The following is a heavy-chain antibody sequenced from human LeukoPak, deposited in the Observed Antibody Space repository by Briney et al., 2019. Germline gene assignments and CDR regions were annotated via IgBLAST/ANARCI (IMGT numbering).Heavy chain of an antibody. J-gene: IGHJ6*02. D-gene: IGHD4-17*01. CDR2: IYYSGST. V-gene: IGHV4-59*01. Sequence: SETLSLTCTASGGSISSYYWSWIRQPPGKGLEWIGYIYYSGSTNYNPSLKSRVTISVDTSKNQFSLKLSSVTAADTAVYYCASTLYGDPSNYYYGMDVWGQGTTVTVSS. CDR1: GGSISSYY. CDR3: ASTLYGDPSNYYYGMDV.